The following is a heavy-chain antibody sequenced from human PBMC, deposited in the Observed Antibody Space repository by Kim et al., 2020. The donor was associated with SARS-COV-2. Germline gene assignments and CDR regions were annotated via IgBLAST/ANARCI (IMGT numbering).Heavy chain of an antibody. Sequence: SETLSLTCAVYGGSFSGYYWSWIRQPPGKGLEWIGEINHSGSTNYNPSLKSRVTISVDTSKNQFSLKLSSVTAADTAVYYCARGIYSSSWDGPENWFDPWGQGTPVTVSS. CDR1: GGSFSGYY. CDR2: INHSGST. D-gene: IGHD6-13*01. CDR3: ARGIYSSSWDGPENWFDP. V-gene: IGHV4-34*01. J-gene: IGHJ5*02.